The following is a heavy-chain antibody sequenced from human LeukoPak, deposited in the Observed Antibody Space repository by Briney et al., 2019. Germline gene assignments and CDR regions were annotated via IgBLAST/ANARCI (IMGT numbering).Heavy chain of an antibody. D-gene: IGHD5-24*01. CDR2: ITGNGGST. CDR1: GFTFSNYG. Sequence: GGTQRLSCAASGFTFSNYGMNWVRQAPGKGLEWVSGITGNGGSTYYADSVKGRSTISRDTSKNTLYLQMNSLRAADTAVYYCVKSGYSRFDYWGQGALVTVSS. J-gene: IGHJ4*02. CDR3: VKSGYSRFDY. V-gene: IGHV3-23*01.